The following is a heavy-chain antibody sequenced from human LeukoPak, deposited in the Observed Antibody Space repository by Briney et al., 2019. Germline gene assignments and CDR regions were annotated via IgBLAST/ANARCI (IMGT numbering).Heavy chain of an antibody. J-gene: IGHJ3*02. CDR1: GYTFTSYG. D-gene: IGHD3-22*01. CDR3: ARVMIVVVNTGDAFDI. Sequence: ASVKVSCKASGYTFTSYGISCVRQAPGQGLEWMGWISAYNGNTNYAQKLQGRVTMTTDTSTSTAYMELRSLRSDDTAVYYCARVMIVVVNTGDAFDIWGQGTMVTVSS. V-gene: IGHV1-18*01. CDR2: ISAYNGNT.